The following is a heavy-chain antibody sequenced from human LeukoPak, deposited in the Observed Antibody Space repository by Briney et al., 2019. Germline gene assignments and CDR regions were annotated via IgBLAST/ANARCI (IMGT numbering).Heavy chain of an antibody. CDR2: ISTYNGNT. CDR3: ARLAAVAAAGNWFDP. J-gene: IGHJ5*02. V-gene: IGHV1-18*01. Sequence: GASVKVSCKASGYTFTSNGISWVRQAPGQGLEWMGWISTYNGNTNYAQNLQGRVTMTTDTSTSTAYMELRSLRSDDTAVYYCARLAAVAAAGNWFDPWGQGTLVTVSS. D-gene: IGHD6-13*01. CDR1: GYTFTSNG.